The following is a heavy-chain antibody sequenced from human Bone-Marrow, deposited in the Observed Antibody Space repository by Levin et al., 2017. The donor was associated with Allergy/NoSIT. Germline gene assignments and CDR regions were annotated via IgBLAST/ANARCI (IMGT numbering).Heavy chain of an antibody. CDR1: GASINNNDYS. CDR3: ARSYCGGGSCYSDY. Sequence: SETLSLTCAVSGASINNNDYSWSWIRQPPGKGLEWIGYIYHSGSADYDPSLKSRVTISVDKSKNQFSLKLTSVTAADTAIYYCARSYCGGGSCYSDYWGQGTLVTVSS. D-gene: IGHD2-15*01. J-gene: IGHJ4*02. V-gene: IGHV4-30-2*01. CDR2: IYHSGSA.